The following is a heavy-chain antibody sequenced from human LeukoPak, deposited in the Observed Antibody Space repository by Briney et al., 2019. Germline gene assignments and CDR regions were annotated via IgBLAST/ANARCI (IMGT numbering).Heavy chain of an antibody. CDR2: VNGDGSAT. V-gene: IGHV3-74*01. D-gene: IGHD3-10*01. Sequence: PGGSLRLSCATSGFTLSNYWMHWVRQAPGKGLVWVSRVNGDGSATNYADSVKGRFTASRDNAKNTLYLQMNSLRPEDTAVYYCAGNNYGSLDYWGQGTLVTVSS. J-gene: IGHJ4*02. CDR3: AGNNYGSLDY. CDR1: GFTLSNYW.